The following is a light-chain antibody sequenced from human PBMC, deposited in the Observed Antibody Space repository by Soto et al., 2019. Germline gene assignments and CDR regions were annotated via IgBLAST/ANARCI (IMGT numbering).Light chain of an antibody. CDR1: QSIRSW. CDR3: QQYDSYSGT. Sequence: DIQMTQSPSTLSASVGDRVTITCRASQSIRSWLAWYQQKPGKAPKLLIHKASSLQSGVPSRFSGSGSGTEFTLTIISLQPDDFATYYCQQYDSYSGTFGQGTKVEIK. CDR2: KAS. V-gene: IGKV1-5*03. J-gene: IGKJ1*01.